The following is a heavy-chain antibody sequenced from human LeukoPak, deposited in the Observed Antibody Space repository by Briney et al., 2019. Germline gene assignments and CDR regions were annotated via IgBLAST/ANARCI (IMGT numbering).Heavy chain of an antibody. V-gene: IGHV4-31*03. CDR1: GGSISSGGYY. CDR3: ARGACCTRPYYMDV. CDR2: IYYSGST. Sequence: SETLSLTCTVSGGSISSGGYYWSWIRQHQGKGLEWIGYIYYSGSTYYNPSLKSRVTISVDTSKNQFSLKLSSVTAADTAVYYCARGACCTRPYYMDVWGKGTTVTVSS. D-gene: IGHD2-2*01. J-gene: IGHJ6*03.